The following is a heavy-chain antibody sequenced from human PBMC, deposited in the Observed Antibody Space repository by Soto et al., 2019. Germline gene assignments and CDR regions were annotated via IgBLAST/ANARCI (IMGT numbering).Heavy chain of an antibody. Sequence: EVQLLESGGGLVQPGGSLRLSCAASGFTFSSYAMSWVRQAPGKGLEGVSAISGSGGSTYYADSVKGRFTISRDNSKNTLYLQMNSLRAEDTAVYYCAKGSYSSGWYPNMDVWGQGTTVTVSS. CDR2: ISGSGGST. CDR1: GFTFSSYA. V-gene: IGHV3-23*01. J-gene: IGHJ6*02. CDR3: AKGSYSSGWYPNMDV. D-gene: IGHD6-19*01.